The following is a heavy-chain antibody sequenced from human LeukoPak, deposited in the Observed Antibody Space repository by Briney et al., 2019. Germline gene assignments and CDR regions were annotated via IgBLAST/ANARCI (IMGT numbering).Heavy chain of an antibody. CDR1: GYSISSGYY. Sequence: SETLSLTCTVSGYSISSGYYWGWIRQPPGKGLEWIGSIYHSGSTYYNPSLKSRVTISVDTSKNQFSLKLSSVTAADTAVYYCARANYYDSSGYGLHVDYWGQGTLVTVSS. D-gene: IGHD3-22*01. V-gene: IGHV4-38-2*02. J-gene: IGHJ4*02. CDR3: ARANYYDSSGYGLHVDY. CDR2: IYHSGST.